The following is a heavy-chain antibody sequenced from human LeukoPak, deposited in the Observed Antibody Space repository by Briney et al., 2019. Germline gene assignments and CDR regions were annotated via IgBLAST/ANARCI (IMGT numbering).Heavy chain of an antibody. CDR2: INHSGST. Sequence: SETLSLTCAVYGGSFSGYYWSWIRQPPGKGLEWIGEINHSGSTNYNPSLKSRATISVDTSKNQFSLKLTSVTAADTAVYYCARQTGVGLFILPGGQGTLVTVSS. D-gene: IGHD3-3*01. J-gene: IGHJ4*02. CDR3: ARQTGVGLFILP. V-gene: IGHV4-34*01. CDR1: GGSFSGYY.